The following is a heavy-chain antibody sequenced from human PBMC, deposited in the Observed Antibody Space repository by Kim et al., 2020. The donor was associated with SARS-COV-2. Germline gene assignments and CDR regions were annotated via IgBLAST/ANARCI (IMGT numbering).Heavy chain of an antibody. CDR2: IRTYNGYT. J-gene: IGHJ6*03. Sequence: ASVKVSCKASGYTFTNYGINWVRQAPGQGLEWMGWIRTYNGYTNYAQDFQGRVTLTADTSTSTVYMDVRGLKTDDTAVYYCTRVTGAAYHYYFVDVWGKGTAVSVSS. V-gene: IGHV1-18*01. D-gene: IGHD6-13*01. CDR1: GYTFTNYG. CDR3: TRVTGAAYHYYFVDV.